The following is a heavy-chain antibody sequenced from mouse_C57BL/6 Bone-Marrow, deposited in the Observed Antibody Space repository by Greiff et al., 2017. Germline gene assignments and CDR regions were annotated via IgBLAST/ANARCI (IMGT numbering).Heavy chain of an antibody. CDR2: ISSGGSYT. CDR3: ARHEDGSSYNWYFDV. D-gene: IGHD1-1*01. CDR1: GFTFSSYG. V-gene: IGHV5-6*01. Sequence: EVKLVESGGDLVKPGGSLKLSCAASGFTFSSYGMSWVRQTPDKRLEWVATISSGGSYTYYPDSVKGRFTISRDNAKNTLYLQMSSLKSEDTAMXYCARHEDGSSYNWYFDVWGTGTTVTVSS. J-gene: IGHJ1*03.